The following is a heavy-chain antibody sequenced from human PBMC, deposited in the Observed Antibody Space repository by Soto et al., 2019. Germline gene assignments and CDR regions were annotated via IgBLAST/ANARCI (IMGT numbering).Heavy chain of an antibody. Sequence: EVQLVESGGGLVQPGGSLRLSCVASGFTFSSHWMNWVRQVPGKGLEWVANIKEDGTEINYVDSVKGRFAISRDNAKNSLYLQMNSLRGDDTAVYHCVRSSGWTGDYWGQGILVTVSS. V-gene: IGHV3-7*04. D-gene: IGHD3-10*01. CDR3: VRSSGWTGDY. CDR2: IKEDGTEI. J-gene: IGHJ4*02. CDR1: GFTFSSHW.